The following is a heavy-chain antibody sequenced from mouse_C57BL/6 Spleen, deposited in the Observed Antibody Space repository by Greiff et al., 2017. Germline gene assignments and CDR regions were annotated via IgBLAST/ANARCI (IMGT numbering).Heavy chain of an antibody. CDR1: GFNIKDYY. D-gene: IGHD2-5*01. V-gene: IGHV14-2*01. CDR3: ARRGNYSNYVFMDF. CDR2: IDPEDGEN. Sequence: VQLQQSGAELVKPGASVKLSCTASGFNIKDYYMHWVKQRTEQGLEWIGRIDPEDGENKYAPKFQGTATITADTSSNTAYLQLSSLTSEDTAVYYSARRGNYSNYVFMDFWGQGTSGTVSS. J-gene: IGHJ4*01.